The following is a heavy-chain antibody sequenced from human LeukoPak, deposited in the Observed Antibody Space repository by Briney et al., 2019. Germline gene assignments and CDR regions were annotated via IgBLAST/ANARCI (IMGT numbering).Heavy chain of an antibody. J-gene: IGHJ6*03. CDR3: AKVLQSRPYYYYYMDV. D-gene: IGHD4-11*01. CDR2: ISGSGGST. Sequence: GGSLRLSCAASGFTFSGYAMSWVRQAPGKGLEWVSAISGSGGSTYYADSVKGRFTISRDNSKNTLYLQMNSLRAEDTAVYYCAKVLQSRPYYYYYMDVWGKGTTVTVSS. V-gene: IGHV3-23*01. CDR1: GFTFSGYA.